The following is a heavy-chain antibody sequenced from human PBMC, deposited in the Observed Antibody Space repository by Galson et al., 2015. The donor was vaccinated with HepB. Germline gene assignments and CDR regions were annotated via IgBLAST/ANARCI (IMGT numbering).Heavy chain of an antibody. CDR1: GFPFSNYG. CDR2: IWYDGSNQ. CDR3: AGEGRVAITSFDY. J-gene: IGHJ4*02. V-gene: IGHV3-33*01. Sequence: SLRLSCAAYGFPFSNYGMHWVRQAPGKGLEWLAVIWYDGSNQYYADSVQGRFTISRDNSKSTLYLQMNSLRAEDTAVYYCAGEGRVAITSFDYWGQGTLVTVSS. D-gene: IGHD2-15*01.